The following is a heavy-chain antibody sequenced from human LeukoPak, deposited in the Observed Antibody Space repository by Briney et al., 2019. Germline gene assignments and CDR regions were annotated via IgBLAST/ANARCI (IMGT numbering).Heavy chain of an antibody. CDR1: GYSFTIYW. D-gene: IGHD3-22*01. CDR2: IYPGDSDT. V-gene: IGHV5-51*01. Sequence: GESLKISCKASGYSFTIYWIGWVRQMPGKGLEWMGFIYPGDSDTRYSPSCQGQVTISADKSISTAYLQWSSLRASDTAMYYCARRSYFDSSVYPDYWGQGTLVTVSS. CDR3: ARRSYFDSSVYPDY. J-gene: IGHJ4*02.